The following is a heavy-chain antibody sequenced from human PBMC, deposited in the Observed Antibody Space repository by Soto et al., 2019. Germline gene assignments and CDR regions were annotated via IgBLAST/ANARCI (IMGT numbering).Heavy chain of an antibody. CDR2: ISAYNGNT. D-gene: IGHD5-18*01. CDR3: ARDVDTAMALSFIRSLYSFDY. CDR1: GYTFTSYG. J-gene: IGHJ4*02. V-gene: IGHV1-18*01. Sequence: ASVKVSCKASGYTFTSYGISWVRQAPGQGLEWMGWISAYNGNTNYAQKLQGRVTMTTDTSTSTAYMELRSLRSDDTAVYYCARDVDTAMALSFIRSLYSFDYWGQGRXVTVSS.